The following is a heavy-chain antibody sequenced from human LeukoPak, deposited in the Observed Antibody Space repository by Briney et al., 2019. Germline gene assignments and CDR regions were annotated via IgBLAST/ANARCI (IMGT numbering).Heavy chain of an antibody. CDR1: GGSISSGGYY. J-gene: IGHJ6*03. V-gene: IGHV4-31*03. Sequence: SETLSLTCTVSGGSISSGGYYWSWIRQHPGKGLEWIGYIYYSGSTYYNPSLKSRVTILVDTSKNQFSLKLSSVTAADTAVYYCARDAPDYDTYYFYYMDVWGKGTTVTVSS. D-gene: IGHD3-16*01. CDR3: ARDAPDYDTYYFYYMDV. CDR2: IYYSGST.